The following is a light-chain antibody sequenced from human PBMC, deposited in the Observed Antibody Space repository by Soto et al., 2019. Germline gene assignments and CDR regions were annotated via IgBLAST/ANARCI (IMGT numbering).Light chain of an antibody. CDR3: QQYSSLWT. CDR1: QSINSW. V-gene: IGKV1-5*01. J-gene: IGKJ1*01. Sequence: DIQMTQSPSTLSASVGDRVTITCRASQSINSWLAWYQQKPGKAPKLLMYAASTLQVGVPSRLSVTGSGTDFTLTISSLQREDFATYYCQQYSSLWTFGPGTKVDIK. CDR2: AAS.